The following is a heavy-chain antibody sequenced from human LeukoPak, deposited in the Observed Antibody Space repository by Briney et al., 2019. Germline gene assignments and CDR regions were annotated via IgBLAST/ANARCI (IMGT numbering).Heavy chain of an antibody. CDR3: ARGATNFDY. CDR1: GFTFSTYN. V-gene: IGHV3-21*01. J-gene: IGHJ4*02. CDR2: ISSDSSYI. Sequence: GGTLRLSCAASGFTFSTYNKNWFRQAPGKGLEYVSSISSDSSYIYYADSLKGRFTNSRDNAKNSLYLQMNSLRAEETAVYYCARGATNFDYWGQGALVTVSS.